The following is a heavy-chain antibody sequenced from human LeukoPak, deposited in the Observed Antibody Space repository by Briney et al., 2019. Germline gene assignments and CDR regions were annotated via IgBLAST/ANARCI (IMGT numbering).Heavy chain of an antibody. D-gene: IGHD3-3*01. CDR2: IRYDGSNK. J-gene: IGHJ6*03. CDR1: GFTFSSYG. V-gene: IGHV3-30*02. Sequence: QPGGSLRLSCAASGFTFSSYGMHWVRQAPGKGLEWVAFIRYDGSNKYYADSVKGRFTISRDNSKNTLYLQMNSLRAEDTAVYYCAKDKYNFWSGSNYYYMDVWGKGTTVTVSS. CDR3: AKDKYNFWSGSNYYYMDV.